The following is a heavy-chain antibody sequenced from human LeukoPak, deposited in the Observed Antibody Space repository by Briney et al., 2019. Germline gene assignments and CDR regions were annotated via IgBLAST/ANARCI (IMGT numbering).Heavy chain of an antibody. CDR3: ASWPGAWYGEDS. V-gene: IGHV3-53*01. J-gene: IGHJ4*02. CDR1: GFSVSSXX. Sequence: AASGFSVSSXXXXWVRXAPGKGXXWVSVIYGGGSTYYSDSVKGRFTISRDTSKNTLNLQMNSLTAEDTAVYYCASWPGAWYGEDSWGQGTLVTVSS. D-gene: IGHD3-10*01. CDR2: IYGGGST.